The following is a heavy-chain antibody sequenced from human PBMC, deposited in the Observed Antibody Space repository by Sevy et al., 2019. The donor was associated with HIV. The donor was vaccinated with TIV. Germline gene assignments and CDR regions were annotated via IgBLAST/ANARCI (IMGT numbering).Heavy chain of an antibody. V-gene: IGHV3-7*01. D-gene: IGHD3-16*01. CDR1: GFTFSSYW. CDR3: ATSGGET. CDR2: IKQDGSEK. Sequence: GGSLRLSCAASGFTFSSYWMNWIRQAPGKGLEWVANIKQDGSEKYYGDSVKGRFTISRDNAKNSLYLEMNTLRAEDTAVYYCATSGGETWGQGTLVTVSS. J-gene: IGHJ5*02.